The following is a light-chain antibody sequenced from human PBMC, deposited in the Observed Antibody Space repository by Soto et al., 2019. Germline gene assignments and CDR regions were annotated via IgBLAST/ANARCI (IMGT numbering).Light chain of an antibody. J-gene: IGKJ3*01. Sequence: EIVMTQSPATLSVSPGERATLSCRASQSVRSNLAWYQQKPGQAPRLLIYGASTRATGIPARFSGSGSGTAFTLTISSLQSEDFAVYYCQQYNNWPGTFGPGTKVDIK. CDR3: QQYNNWPGT. CDR1: QSVRSN. CDR2: GAS. V-gene: IGKV3-15*01.